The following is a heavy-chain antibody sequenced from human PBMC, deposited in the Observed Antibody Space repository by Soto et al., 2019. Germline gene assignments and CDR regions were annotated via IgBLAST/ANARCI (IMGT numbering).Heavy chain of an antibody. CDR3: ARGRGGWYADWYFDL. CDR2: INPSGGST. CDR1: GYTFTSYY. V-gene: IGHV1-46*01. D-gene: IGHD6-19*01. J-gene: IGHJ2*01. Sequence: QVQLVQSGAEVKKPGASVKVSCKASGYTFTSYYMHWVRQAPGQGLEWMGMINPSGGSTSYAQKFQGRVTMTRDTSTSTVYMELSSLRSEDTAVYYCARGRGGWYADWYFDLWGRGTLVTVSS.